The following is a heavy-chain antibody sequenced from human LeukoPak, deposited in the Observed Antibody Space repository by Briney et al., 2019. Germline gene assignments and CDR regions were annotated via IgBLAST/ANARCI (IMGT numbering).Heavy chain of an antibody. Sequence: GGFLRLSCAASGFTFSSYAMSWVRQAPGKGLEWVSAISGSGGSTYYADSVKGRFTISRDNSKNTLYLQMNSLRAEDMAVYYCAKVSPVVPAAIPKGSSGDYWGQGTLVTVSS. CDR2: ISGSGGST. J-gene: IGHJ4*02. CDR1: GFTFSSYA. D-gene: IGHD2-2*02. V-gene: IGHV3-23*01. CDR3: AKVSPVVPAAIPKGSSGDY.